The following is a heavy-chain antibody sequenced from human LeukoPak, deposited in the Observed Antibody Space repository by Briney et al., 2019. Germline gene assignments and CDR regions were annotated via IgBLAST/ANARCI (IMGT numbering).Heavy chain of an antibody. J-gene: IGHJ3*02. CDR2: IDSDGSGT. V-gene: IGHV3-74*01. D-gene: IGHD6-25*01. Sequence: GGSLRLSCAASGFTFNIYWIHWVRQAPGKGQVWVSRIDSDGSGTIYADSVKGRFTVSRDNAKNTLYLQMNSLRAEDTAVYYCARGGGDHAFDIWGQGTMVTVSS. CDR3: ARGGGDHAFDI. CDR1: GFTFNIYW.